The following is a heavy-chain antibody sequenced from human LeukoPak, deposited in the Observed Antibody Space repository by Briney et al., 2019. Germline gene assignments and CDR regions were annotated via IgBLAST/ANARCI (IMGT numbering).Heavy chain of an antibody. CDR2: IYPGDSDI. CDR3: ARQGVYYSDSSAFYH. Sequence: GESLKISCKASGYRFTNYWIAWVRQMPGKGLELMGSIYPGDSDIRYSPSIQGQVTISADKSFTTAYLQWRSLKASDTAIYYCARQGVYYSDSSAFYHWGQGTRVTVSS. V-gene: IGHV5-51*01. CDR1: GYRFTNYW. J-gene: IGHJ4*02. D-gene: IGHD3-22*01.